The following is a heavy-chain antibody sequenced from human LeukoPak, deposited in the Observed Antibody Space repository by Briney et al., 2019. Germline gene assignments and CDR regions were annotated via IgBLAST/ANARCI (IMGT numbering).Heavy chain of an antibody. CDR1: GFTFSNAW. D-gene: IGHD3-10*01. J-gene: IGHJ6*03. CDR3: AKDGLGGFGDYMDV. Sequence: GGSLRLSCAASGFTFSNAWMSWVRQAPGKGLEWVAFIRYDGSDKYYADSVKGRFTISRDNSKNTLYLQMNSLRAEDTAIYYCAKDGLGGFGDYMDVWGKGTTVTISS. V-gene: IGHV3-30*02. CDR2: IRYDGSDK.